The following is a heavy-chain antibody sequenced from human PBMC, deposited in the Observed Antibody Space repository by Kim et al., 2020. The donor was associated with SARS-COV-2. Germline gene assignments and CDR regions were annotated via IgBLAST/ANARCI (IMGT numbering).Heavy chain of an antibody. CDR3: AKEGGFWVSSMCPRRIDA. D-gene: IGHD2-2*01. J-gene: IGHJ5*02. CDR2: ISDSGEDT. V-gene: IGHV3-23*01. Sequence: GGSLRLSCAASGFTFKKYAMSWVRQAPGKGLEWISAISDSGEDTFYADSVRGRFTISKDTSKNPLHLQMDSLRVEDSAVDYCAKEGGFWVSSMCPRRIDAWGQGNLVTVS. CDR1: GFTFKKYA.